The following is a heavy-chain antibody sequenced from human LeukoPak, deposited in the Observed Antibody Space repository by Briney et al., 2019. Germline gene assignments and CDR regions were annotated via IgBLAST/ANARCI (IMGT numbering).Heavy chain of an antibody. V-gene: IGHV3-21*01. CDR3: ARDPRALGYDY. Sequence: GGSLRLSCAASGFTFSSYAMSWVRQAPGKGLEGVSSISISSSYIYYADSVKGRFTISRDHATNSLYLQMNSLRAEDPAVYYCARDPRALGYDYWGQGTLVTVSS. D-gene: IGHD2-15*01. J-gene: IGHJ4*02. CDR2: ISISSSYI. CDR1: GFTFSSYA.